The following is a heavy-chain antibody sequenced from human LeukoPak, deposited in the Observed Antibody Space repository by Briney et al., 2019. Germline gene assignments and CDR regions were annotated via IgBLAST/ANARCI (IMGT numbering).Heavy chain of an antibody. V-gene: IGHV3-15*01. CDR3: TTDPRIMITFGGVIISTG. J-gene: IGHJ4*02. D-gene: IGHD3-16*02. CDR2: IKSKTDGGTT. Sequence: GGFLRLSCAASGFTFSNAWMSWVRQAPGKGLEWVGRIKSKTDGGTTDYAAPVKGRFTISRDDSKNTLYLQMNSLKTEDTAVYYCTTDPRIMITFGGVIISTGWGQGTLVTVSS. CDR1: GFTFSNAW.